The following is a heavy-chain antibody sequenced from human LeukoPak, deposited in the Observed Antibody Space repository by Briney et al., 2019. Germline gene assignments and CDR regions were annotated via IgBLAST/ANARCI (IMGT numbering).Heavy chain of an antibody. Sequence: GGSLRLSCAVSGITLSNYGMSWVRQAPGKGLEWVAGISGSGGGTNYADSVKGRFTISRDNPKNTLYLQMNSLGAEDTAAYFCAKRGVVIRVILVGFHKEAYYFDSWGQGALVTVSS. J-gene: IGHJ4*02. V-gene: IGHV3-23*01. CDR2: ISGSGGGT. CDR1: GITLSNYG. D-gene: IGHD3-22*01. CDR3: AKRGVVIRVILVGFHKEAYYFDS.